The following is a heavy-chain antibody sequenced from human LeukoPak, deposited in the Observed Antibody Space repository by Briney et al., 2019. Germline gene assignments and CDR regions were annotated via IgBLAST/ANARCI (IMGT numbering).Heavy chain of an antibody. CDR2: IYYSGST. CDR3: AKSVAAAGPLFDY. V-gene: IGHV4-31*03. CDR1: GGSISSGGYY. Sequence: PSETLSLTCTVSGGSISSGGYYWSWIRQHPGKGLEWIGYIYYSGSTYYNPSLKSRVTISVDTSKNQFSLKLSSVTAADTAVYYCAKSVAAAGPLFDYWGQGTLVTVSS. J-gene: IGHJ4*02. D-gene: IGHD6-13*01.